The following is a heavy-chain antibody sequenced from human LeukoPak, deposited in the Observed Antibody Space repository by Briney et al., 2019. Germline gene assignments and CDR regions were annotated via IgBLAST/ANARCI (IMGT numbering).Heavy chain of an antibody. Sequence: GASVKVSCKASGYTFTGYYMHWVRQAPGQGLEWMGWINPNSGGTNYAQKFQGRVTMTRDTSISTAYMELSRLRSDDTAVYYCAKEGLSGDLTYYDGMDVWGQGTTVTVSS. V-gene: IGHV1-2*02. CDR2: INPNSGGT. CDR3: AKEGLSGDLTYYDGMDV. D-gene: IGHD3-10*01. J-gene: IGHJ6*02. CDR1: GYTFTGYY.